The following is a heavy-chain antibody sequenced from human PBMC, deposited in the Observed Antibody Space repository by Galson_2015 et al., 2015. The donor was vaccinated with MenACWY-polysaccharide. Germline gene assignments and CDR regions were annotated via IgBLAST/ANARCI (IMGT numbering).Heavy chain of an antibody. CDR1: GFTFSSYS. V-gene: IGHV3-21*01. D-gene: IGHD6-19*01. J-gene: IGHJ4*02. Sequence: SLRLSCAGSGFTFSSYSMNWVRQAPGKGLEWVSSISSSSNYIYYADSVKGRFTISRDNAKKSLYLEMNSLRAEDTAIYYCARDGLAVAPNDYWGQGTLVTVSS. CDR2: ISSSSNYI. CDR3: ARDGLAVAPNDY.